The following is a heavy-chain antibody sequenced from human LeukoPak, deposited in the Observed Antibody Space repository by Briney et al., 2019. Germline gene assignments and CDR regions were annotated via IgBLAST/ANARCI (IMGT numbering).Heavy chain of an antibody. V-gene: IGHV3-53*01. Sequence: PGGSLRLSCAASGFPVSSNYMSWVRQAPGKGLEWVSVFYSETNTYYADSVKGRFTISRDTSKNALYLQMNSLRAEDTAVYYCAKDLQEGSSGWHYRYFDYWGQGTLVTVSS. CDR2: FYSETNT. CDR1: GFPVSSNY. J-gene: IGHJ4*02. D-gene: IGHD6-19*01. CDR3: AKDLQEGSSGWHYRYFDY.